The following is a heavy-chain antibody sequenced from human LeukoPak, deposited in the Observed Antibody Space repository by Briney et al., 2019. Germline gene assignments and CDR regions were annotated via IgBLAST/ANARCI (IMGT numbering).Heavy chain of an antibody. CDR2: ISGSGGST. Sequence: PGGPLRLSCAASGFTFSSYAMSWVRQAPGKGLEWVSGISGSGGSTYYADSVKGRFTISRDNARNSLYLQMNTLRAEDTAVYYCARDHYDYVWGSPFTVNWFDPWGQGTLVTVSS. D-gene: IGHD3-16*01. CDR3: ARDHYDYVWGSPFTVNWFDP. CDR1: GFTFSSYA. V-gene: IGHV3-23*01. J-gene: IGHJ5*02.